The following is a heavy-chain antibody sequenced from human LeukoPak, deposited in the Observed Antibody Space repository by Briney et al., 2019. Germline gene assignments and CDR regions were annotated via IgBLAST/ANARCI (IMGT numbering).Heavy chain of an antibody. CDR2: ISRSGRTI. CDR1: GFIFSSYE. Sequence: TGGSLRLSCAASGFIFSSYEMNWVRQAPGKGLEWVSYISRSGRTIYYADSVKGRFTISRDNAKNSLFLQMNSLRVEDTAIYYCASAGWGQGTLVTVSS. J-gene: IGHJ4*02. V-gene: IGHV3-48*03. CDR3: ASAG.